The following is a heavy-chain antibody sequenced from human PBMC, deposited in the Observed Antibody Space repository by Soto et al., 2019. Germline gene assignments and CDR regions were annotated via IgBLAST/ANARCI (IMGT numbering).Heavy chain of an antibody. CDR2: IKQDGSEK. J-gene: IGHJ5*02. Sequence: GGSLRLSCAASGFTFSNYYMSWVRQAPGKGLEWVANIKQDGSEKNYVDSVKGRFTISRDNAKNSLYLQMNSLRDEDTAVYYCAREYYDILTGRFDPWGQGTLVTVSS. D-gene: IGHD3-9*01. CDR3: AREYYDILTGRFDP. V-gene: IGHV3-7*01. CDR1: GFTFSNYY.